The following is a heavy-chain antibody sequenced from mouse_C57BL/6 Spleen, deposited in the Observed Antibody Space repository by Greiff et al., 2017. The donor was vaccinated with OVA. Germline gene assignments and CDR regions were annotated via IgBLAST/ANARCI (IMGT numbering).Heavy chain of an antibody. Sequence: VQLQQPGAELVRPGSSVKLSCKASGYTFTSYWMDWVKQRPGQGLEWIGNIYPSDSETHYNQKFKDKATLTVDKSSSTAYMQLSSLTSEDSAVYYCARRTGGYFDYWGQGTTLTVSS. V-gene: IGHV1-61*01. D-gene: IGHD4-1*01. CDR1: GYTFTSYW. J-gene: IGHJ2*01. CDR2: IYPSDSET. CDR3: ARRTGGYFDY.